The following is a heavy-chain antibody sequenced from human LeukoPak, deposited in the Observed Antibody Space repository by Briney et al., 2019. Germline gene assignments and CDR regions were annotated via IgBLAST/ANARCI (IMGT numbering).Heavy chain of an antibody. D-gene: IGHD4-17*01. CDR3: ARGLHYGATPVY. CDR2: MNPNSGNT. J-gene: IGHJ4*02. V-gene: IGHV1-8*02. Sequence: ASVKVSCKAFGYTFTSYDSNWWRQATGQGLEWMGWMNPNSGNTGYAQKFQGRVTMTRNTSISTAYMELSSLRSEDTAVYYCARGLHYGATPVYWGQGTLVTVSS. CDR1: GYTFTSYD.